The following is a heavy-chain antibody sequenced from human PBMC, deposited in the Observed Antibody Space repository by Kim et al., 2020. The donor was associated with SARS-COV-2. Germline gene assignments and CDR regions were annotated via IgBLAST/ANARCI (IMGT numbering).Heavy chain of an antibody. CDR3: ARDTSGYSYLFDY. J-gene: IGHJ4*02. D-gene: IGHD5-18*01. V-gene: IGHV3-30*01. Sequence: YADSVKGRFTISGDNSKNTLYLQMNSLRAGDTAVYYCARDTSGYSYLFDYWGQGTLVAVSS.